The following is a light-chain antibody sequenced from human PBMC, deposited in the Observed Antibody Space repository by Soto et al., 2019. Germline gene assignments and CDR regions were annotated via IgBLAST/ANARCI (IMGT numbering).Light chain of an antibody. Sequence: EVVMTQSPATLSVSPGYTVTLSCRANQTITSNLAWYQQKPGQAPRLLIYGASTRATGIPVRFSGSGSGTEFTLTISSLQSEDFAVYYCQHYNNWIASFGGGTKVEIK. V-gene: IGKV3-15*01. CDR2: GAS. CDR3: QHYNNWIAS. CDR1: QTITSN. J-gene: IGKJ4*01.